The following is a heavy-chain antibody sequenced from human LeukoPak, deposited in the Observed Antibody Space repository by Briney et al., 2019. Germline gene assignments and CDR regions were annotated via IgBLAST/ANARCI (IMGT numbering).Heavy chain of an antibody. CDR3: ARANQYDGTGHPHASDI. CDR2: IWDDGTLK. CDR1: GFTFSFYG. D-gene: IGHD3-22*01. V-gene: IGHV3-33*01. Sequence: LPGGSLRLSCVASGFTFSFYGMHWVRQAPGKGLEWVAVIWDDGTLKYYSDSVKGRFIISRDNSKKMLHLQMNSLRAEDTALYFCARANQYDGTGHPHASDIWGQGTMVYVSS. J-gene: IGHJ3*02.